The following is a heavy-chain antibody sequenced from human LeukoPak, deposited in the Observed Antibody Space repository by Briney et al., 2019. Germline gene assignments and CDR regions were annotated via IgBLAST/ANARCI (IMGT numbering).Heavy chain of an antibody. J-gene: IGHJ3*02. Sequence: GGSLRLSCAASGFTFSNAWMSWVRQAPGKGLEWVGRIKSKTDGGTTDYAAPVKGRFTISRDDSKNTLYLQMNSLKTEDTAVYYCAKHPTYYYDSSGYYFRLDAFDIWGQGTMVTVSS. D-gene: IGHD3-22*01. CDR1: GFTFSNAW. CDR2: IKSKTDGGTT. CDR3: AKHPTYYYDSSGYYFRLDAFDI. V-gene: IGHV3-15*01.